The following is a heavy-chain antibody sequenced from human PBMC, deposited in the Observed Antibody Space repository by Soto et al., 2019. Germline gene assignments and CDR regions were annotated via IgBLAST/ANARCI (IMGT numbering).Heavy chain of an antibody. CDR1: ELIPITCP. J-gene: IGHJ6*03. D-gene: IGHD7-27*01. CDR3: ARDLSWGSNWYYYMDV. Sequence: EVQLVESGGGWLHLGGPLGLSFATSELIPITCPMTWVGKAPGRGLKGVSYISSSSSVIDYADSVKGRFTVSRDNARNSLYLQMNSLRAEDTAVYYCARDLSWGSNWYYYMDVWGKGTTVTVSS. CDR2: ISSSSSVI. V-gene: IGHV3-48*01.